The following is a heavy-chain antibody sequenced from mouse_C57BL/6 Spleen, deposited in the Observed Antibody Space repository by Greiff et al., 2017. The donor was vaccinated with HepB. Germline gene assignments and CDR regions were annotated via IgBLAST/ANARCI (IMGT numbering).Heavy chain of an antibody. J-gene: IGHJ3*01. CDR1: GYTFTSYW. V-gene: IGHV1-50*01. CDR2: IDPSDSYT. Sequence: VQLQQPGAELVKPGASVKLSCKASGYTFTSYWMQWVKQRPGQGLEWIGEIDPSDSYTNYYQKFKGKATLTVYTSSSTAYMQLSSLTSEDSAVYYCAQLRRGAYWGQGTLVTVSA. D-gene: IGHD3-2*02. CDR3: AQLRRGAY.